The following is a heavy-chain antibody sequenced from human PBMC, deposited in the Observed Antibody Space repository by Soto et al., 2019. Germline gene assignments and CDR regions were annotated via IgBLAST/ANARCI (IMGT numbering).Heavy chain of an antibody. CDR3: AKDNCSGGSCYCFDY. D-gene: IGHD2-15*01. J-gene: IGHJ4*02. Sequence: GGSLRLSCAASGFTFSSYGMHWVRQAPGKGLEWVAVISYDGSNKYYADSVKGRFTISRDNSKNTLYLQMNSLRAEDTAVYYCAKDNCSGGSCYCFDYWGQGTLVTVSS. CDR1: GFTFSSYG. V-gene: IGHV3-30*18. CDR2: ISYDGSNK.